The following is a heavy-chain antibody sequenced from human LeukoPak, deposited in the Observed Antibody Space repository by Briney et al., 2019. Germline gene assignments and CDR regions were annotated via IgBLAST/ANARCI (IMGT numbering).Heavy chain of an antibody. V-gene: IGHV3-7*01. J-gene: IGHJ6*04. CDR2: IKQDGSEK. D-gene: IGHD2-2*01. Sequence: QAWGSLRLSCAASGFTFSSYWMSWVRQAPGKGLEWVANIKQDGSEKYYVDSVKGRFTISRDNAKNSLYLQMNSLRAEDTAVYYCARVGQVGFIVVVPSVWGKGITVTVSS. CDR3: ARVGQVGFIVVVPSV. CDR1: GFTFSSYW.